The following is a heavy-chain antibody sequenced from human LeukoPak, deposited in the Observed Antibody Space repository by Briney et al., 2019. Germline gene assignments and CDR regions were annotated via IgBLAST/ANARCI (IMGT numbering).Heavy chain of an antibody. D-gene: IGHD4-17*01. CDR2: IYYSGST. CDR1: GGTINNGCYN. V-gene: IGHV4-31*03. Sequence: SRTLCLSCTVSGGTINNGCYNWIWLPPHPGKDLEWNRYIYYSGSTYYNPSLKSRVTISVDTSKNQFSLKLSSVTAADTAVYYCARGSGDYIPNFDYWGQGTLVTVSS. CDR3: ARGSGDYIPNFDY. J-gene: IGHJ4*02.